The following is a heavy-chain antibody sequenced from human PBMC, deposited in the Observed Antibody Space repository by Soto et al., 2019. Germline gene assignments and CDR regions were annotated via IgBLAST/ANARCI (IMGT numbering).Heavy chain of an antibody. J-gene: IGHJ2*01. CDR1: GGTFSNYA. V-gene: IGHV1-69*05. Sequence: QVQLVQSGAEVKKPGSSVKVSCKASGGTFSNYAISWVRQAPGQGLEWMGGITPLFGTANYAQNFQGRVTITXXDXTXXAYMALSSLKSEDTAVYYCAQTLGLAVAGPGRFDLWGRGTLVTVSS. D-gene: IGHD6-19*01. CDR2: ITPLFGTA. CDR3: AQTLGLAVAGPGRFDL.